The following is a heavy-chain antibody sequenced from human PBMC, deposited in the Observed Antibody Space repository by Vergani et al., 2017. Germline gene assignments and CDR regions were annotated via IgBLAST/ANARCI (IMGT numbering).Heavy chain of an antibody. J-gene: IGHJ6*03. CDR2: IYPGDSDT. D-gene: IGHD5-18*01. V-gene: IGHV5-51*01. CDR1: GYSFTSYW. CDR3: ARHTAMPHYYYYYMDV. Sequence: EVQLVQSGAEVKKPGESLTISCKGSGYSFTSYWIGWVRQMPGKGLEWMGIIYPGDSDTRYSPSFQGQVTISADKSISTAYLQWSSLKASDTAMYYCARHTAMPHYYYYYMDVWGKGTTVTVSS.